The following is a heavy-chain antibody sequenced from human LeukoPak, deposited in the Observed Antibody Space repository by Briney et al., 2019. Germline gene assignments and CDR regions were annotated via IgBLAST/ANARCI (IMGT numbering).Heavy chain of an antibody. J-gene: IGHJ5*02. CDR1: GYSINNNW. CDR2: IYPGDSNT. V-gene: IGHV5-51*01. CDR3: VRSPACSGGDCYPNWFDP. D-gene: IGHD2-15*01. Sequence: GESLKISCKGSGYSINNNWIGWVRQMPGKGLEWMGIIYPGDSNTKYSPPFQGQVTISVDKSITTAYLQWSSLKASDTAMYYCVRSPACSGGDCYPNWFDPWGQGTLVTVSS.